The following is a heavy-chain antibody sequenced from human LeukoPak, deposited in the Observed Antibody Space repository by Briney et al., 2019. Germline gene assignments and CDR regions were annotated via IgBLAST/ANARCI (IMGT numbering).Heavy chain of an antibody. J-gene: IGHJ5*02. CDR3: ARGVNWLDP. Sequence: TGGSLRLSCAASGFTFSSYSMNWVRQAPGKGLEWVSYISSSSSTIYYADSVKGRFTISRDNAKNSLYLQMNSLRAEDTALYYCARGVNWLDPWGQGTLVTVSS. CDR1: GFTFSSYS. CDR2: ISSSSSTI. V-gene: IGHV3-48*04.